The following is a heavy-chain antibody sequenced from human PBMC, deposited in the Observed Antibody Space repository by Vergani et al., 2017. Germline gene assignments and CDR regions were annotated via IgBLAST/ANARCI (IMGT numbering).Heavy chain of an antibody. CDR2: ISWNSNSI. D-gene: IGHD6-6*01. CDR1: GVTSAGYA. Sequence: EVQLEESGGGLVLPGRSLRLSCVASGVTSAGYAMHWVRQAPGQGLEWVSGISWNSNSIGYADSVKGRFTISRDNAKNSLYLQMNSLRAEDTALYYCAKDLGTSSGGGWFDPWGQGTLVTVSS. V-gene: IGHV3-9*02. J-gene: IGHJ5*02. CDR3: AKDLGTSSGGGWFDP.